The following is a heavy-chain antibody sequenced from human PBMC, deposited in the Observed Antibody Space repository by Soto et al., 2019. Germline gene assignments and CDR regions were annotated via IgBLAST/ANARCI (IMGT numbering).Heavy chain of an antibody. CDR3: ARAGDPAGGYSNYGMDV. V-gene: IGHV5-51*01. J-gene: IGHJ6*02. D-gene: IGHD5-12*01. CDR2: IYPGDSDT. CDR1: GYSFTSYW. Sequence: GESLKISCKGSGYSFTSYWIGWVRQMPGKGLEWMGIIYPGDSDTRYSPSFQGQVTISADKSISTAYLQWSSLKASDTAMYYCARAGDPAGGYSNYGMDVWGQGTTVTVSS.